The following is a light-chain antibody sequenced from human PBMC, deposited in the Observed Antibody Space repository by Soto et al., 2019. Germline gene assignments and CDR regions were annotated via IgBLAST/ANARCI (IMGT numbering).Light chain of an antibody. CDR2: AAS. V-gene: IGKV1-39*01. Sequence: DIQMTQSPSSLSASVGDRVTITCRASQSISSYLNWYQQKPGKAPKLLIYAASSLQSGVPSRFSGSGSGTDFTLTISCLQSEDFAVYYCQQYGSSGTFGQGTKVDI. CDR1: QSISSY. CDR3: QQYGSSGT. J-gene: IGKJ1*01.